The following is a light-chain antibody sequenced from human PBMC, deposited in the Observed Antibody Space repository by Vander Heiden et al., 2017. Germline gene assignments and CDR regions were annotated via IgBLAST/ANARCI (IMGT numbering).Light chain of an antibody. J-gene: IGLJ3*02. CDR3: CSYAGSLWV. CDR2: DVT. V-gene: IGLV2-11*01. Sequence: SALTQHRSVSGAPGQSVTISCTETSSDVGGYNYVSWYQQHPGKAPKLMIYDVTKRPAGVPDRFSGSKSGSMASLTVSGLQAEDEADYYCCSYAGSLWVFGGGTELTVL. CDR1: SSDVGGYNY.